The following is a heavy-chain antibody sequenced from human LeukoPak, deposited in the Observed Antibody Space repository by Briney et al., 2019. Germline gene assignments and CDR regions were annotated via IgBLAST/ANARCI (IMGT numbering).Heavy chain of an antibody. J-gene: IGHJ4*02. CDR2: IDPSDSYT. V-gene: IGHV5-10-1*01. D-gene: IGHD3-10*01. CDR3: ARQSRDGSKTRGYYFDY. Sequence: PGESLRISCKGSGYSFTSYWISWVRQMPGKGLEWMGRIDPSDSYTNYSPSFQGHVTISADKSISTAYLQWSSLKASDTAMYYCARQSRDGSKTRGYYFDYWGQGTLVTVSS. CDR1: GYSFTSYW.